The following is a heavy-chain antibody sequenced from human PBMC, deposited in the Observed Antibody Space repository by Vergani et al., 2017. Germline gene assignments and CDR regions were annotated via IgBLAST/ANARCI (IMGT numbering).Heavy chain of an antibody. CDR1: GGSLSGYY. J-gene: IGHJ5*02. D-gene: IGHD2-2*01. CDR2: VEDSGYF. V-gene: IGHV4-59*01. CDR3: ARSQVYCSSPSCLGWFDP. Sequence: QVQLQESGPGLVRPSETLSLTCTVSGGSLSGYYWNWIRQTPGEGLEWIWYVEDSGYFNYNPSLKNRVSMSSDTSNNQFSLKLSSVTAADTAVYYCARSQVYCSSPSCLGWFDPWGQGTLVTVSS.